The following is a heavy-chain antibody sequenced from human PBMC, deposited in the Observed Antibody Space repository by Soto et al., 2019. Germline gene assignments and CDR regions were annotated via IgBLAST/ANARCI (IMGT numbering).Heavy chain of an antibody. V-gene: IGHV1-18*04. D-gene: IGHD3-22*01. CDR1: DYTFTNYG. Sequence: ASVKVSGKASDYTFTNYGIIGLRQATGQGLEWMGWINPYNGNTNYAQKVQGRVTMTTDTSTSTAYMELRSLRSDDTAVYYCARVPTDTSGYYKYYFDYWGQGTLVTVSS. J-gene: IGHJ4*02. CDR2: INPYNGNT. CDR3: ARVPTDTSGYYKYYFDY.